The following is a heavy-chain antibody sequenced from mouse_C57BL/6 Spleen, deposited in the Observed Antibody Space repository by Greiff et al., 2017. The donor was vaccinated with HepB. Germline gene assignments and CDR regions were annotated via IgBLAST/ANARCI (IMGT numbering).Heavy chain of an antibody. J-gene: IGHJ4*01. Sequence: VKLQESGAELAKPGASVKLSCKASGSTFTRYWMHWVKQRHGQGLEWIGYINPSSGYTKYNQKFKDKATLTADKSSSTAYMQLSSLTYEDSAVYYCAIPYYSNDDYAMDYWGQGTTVTVSS. V-gene: IGHV1-7*01. D-gene: IGHD2-5*01. CDR3: AIPYYSNDDYAMDY. CDR2: INPSSGYT. CDR1: GSTFTRYW.